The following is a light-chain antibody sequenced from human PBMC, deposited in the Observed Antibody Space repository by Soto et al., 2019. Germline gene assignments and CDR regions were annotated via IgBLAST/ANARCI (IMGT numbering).Light chain of an antibody. CDR2: EGS. V-gene: IGLV2-23*01. CDR3: CSYAGRSTWDVV. CDR1: SSDVGGYIL. Sequence: QSVLTQPASVSGSPGQSITISCTGTSSDVGGYILVSWYQQHPGKAPKLMIYEGSKRPSGVSNRFSGSKSGNTASLTISGLQAEDEADYYCCSYAGRSTWDVVFGGGTKLTVL. J-gene: IGLJ2*01.